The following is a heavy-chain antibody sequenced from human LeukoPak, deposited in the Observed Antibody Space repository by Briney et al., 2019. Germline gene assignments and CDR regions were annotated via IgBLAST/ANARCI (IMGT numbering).Heavy chain of an antibody. CDR3: ARDRRGAYGDYATSY. CDR1: GYTFTNYD. CDR2: MNPNSGNT. J-gene: IGHJ4*02. D-gene: IGHD4-17*01. Sequence: ASVKVSCKASGYTFTNYDINWVRQATGQGLEWMGYMNPNSGNTGYAQKFQDRVTITSDTSISTAYMELSSLRSDDTAVYYCARDRRGAYGDYATSYWGQGTLVTVSS. V-gene: IGHV1-8*03.